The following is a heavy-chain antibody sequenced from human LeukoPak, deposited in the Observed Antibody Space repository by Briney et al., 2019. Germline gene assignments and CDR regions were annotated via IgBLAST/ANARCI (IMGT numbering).Heavy chain of an antibody. CDR1: GFTFSSYG. J-gene: IGHJ6*03. D-gene: IGHD5-18*01. CDR3: AKDGAYSGDYYYYMDV. V-gene: IGHV3-33*06. CDR2: IWYDGSNK. Sequence: GRSLRLSCAASGFTFSSYGMHWVRQAPGKGLEWAAVIWYDGSNKYYADSVKGRFTISRDNSKNTLYLQMNSLRAEDTAVYYCAKDGAYSGDYYYYMDVWGKGTTVTVSS.